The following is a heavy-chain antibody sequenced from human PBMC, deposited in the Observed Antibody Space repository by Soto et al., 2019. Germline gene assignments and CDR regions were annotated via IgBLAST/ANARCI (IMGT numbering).Heavy chain of an antibody. CDR1: GFTFSSYA. CDR3: ANGIAVAGIFDY. J-gene: IGHJ4*02. V-gene: IGHV3-23*01. D-gene: IGHD6-19*01. Sequence: VGSVRLSCAASGFTFSSYAMSWVRQAPGKGLEWVSAISGSGGSTYYADSVKGRFTISRDNSKNTLYLQMNSLRAEDTAVYYCANGIAVAGIFDYWGQGTLVTVSS. CDR2: ISGSGGST.